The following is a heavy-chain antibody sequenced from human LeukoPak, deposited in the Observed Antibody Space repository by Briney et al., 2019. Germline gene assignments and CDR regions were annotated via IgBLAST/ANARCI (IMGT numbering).Heavy chain of an antibody. CDR2: INPNSGGT. D-gene: IGHD6-13*01. Sequence: ASVKVSXKASGYTFTGYYMHWVRQAPGQGLEWMGRINPNSGGTNYAQKFQGRVTMTRDTSISTAYMELSRLRSDDTAVYYCARDSSSWYSYYYYMDVWGKGTTVTVSS. V-gene: IGHV1-2*06. CDR1: GYTFTGYY. J-gene: IGHJ6*03. CDR3: ARDSSSWYSYYYYMDV.